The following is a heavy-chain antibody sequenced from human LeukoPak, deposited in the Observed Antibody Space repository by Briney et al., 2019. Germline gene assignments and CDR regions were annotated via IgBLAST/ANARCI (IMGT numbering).Heavy chain of an antibody. V-gene: IGHV4-30-2*01. CDR2: IYHSGST. D-gene: IGHD3-22*01. CDR1: GGSIRSGGYS. J-gene: IGHJ4*02. CDR3: ARGSDYYDSSGYYGTFDY. Sequence: SETLSLTCTVSGGSIRSGGYSWSWIRQPPGKGLEWIGYIYHSGSTYYNPSLKSRVTISVDRSKNQFSLKLSSVTAADTAVYYCARGSDYYDSSGYYGTFDYWGQGTLVTVSS.